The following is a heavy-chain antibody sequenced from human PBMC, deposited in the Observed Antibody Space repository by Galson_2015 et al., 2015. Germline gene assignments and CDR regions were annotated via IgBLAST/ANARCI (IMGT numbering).Heavy chain of an antibody. V-gene: IGHV3-30*18. CDR2: ISYDGTNK. CDR3: AKEADATMASLDP. J-gene: IGHJ5*02. Sequence: SLRLSCAASGFTFSNYVMHWVRQAPGKGLEWVALISYDGTNKYYEDSVRGRFTISRDNSRNTLYLQMSGLRPEDTAVYYCAKEADATMASLDPWGQGTLVTISS. D-gene: IGHD5-18*01. CDR1: GFTFSNYV.